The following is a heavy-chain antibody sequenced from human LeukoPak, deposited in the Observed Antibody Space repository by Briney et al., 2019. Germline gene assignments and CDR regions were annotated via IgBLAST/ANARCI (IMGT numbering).Heavy chain of an antibody. CDR2: INPSGGST. J-gene: IGHJ6*02. CDR3: ARGVEAQNYDFWSGYYQPLNYYYYGMDV. D-gene: IGHD3-3*01. CDR1: GYTFTSYY. Sequence: ASVKVSCKASGYTFTSYYMHWVRQAPGQGLEWMGIINPSGGSTSYAQKFQGRVTMTRDTSTSTVYMELSSLRSEDTAVYYCARGVEAQNYDFWSGYYQPLNYYYYGMDVWGQGTTVTVSS. V-gene: IGHV1-46*01.